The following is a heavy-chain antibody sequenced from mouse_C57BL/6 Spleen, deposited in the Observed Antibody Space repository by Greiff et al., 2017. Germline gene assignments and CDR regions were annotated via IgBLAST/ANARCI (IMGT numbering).Heavy chain of an antibody. CDR3: ARGSGYWYFGV. Sequence: EVKLLESGGGLVKPGGSLKLSCAASGFTFSSYTMSWVRQTPEKRLEWVATISGGGGNTYYPDSVKGRFTISRDNAKNTLYLQMSSLRSEDTALYYCARGSGYWYFGVWGTGTTVTVSS. CDR1: GFTFSSYT. D-gene: IGHD1-3*01. V-gene: IGHV5-9*01. J-gene: IGHJ1*03. CDR2: ISGGGGNT.